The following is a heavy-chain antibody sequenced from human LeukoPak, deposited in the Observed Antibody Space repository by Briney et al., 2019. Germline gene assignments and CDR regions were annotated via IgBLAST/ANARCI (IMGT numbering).Heavy chain of an antibody. Sequence: PWETLTLTCTVSGGSISSSSYYWGWIRQPPGKGLEWIGSIYYSGSTYYNPSLKSRVTISVDTPKNQFSLKLSSVTAADTAVYYCARDTLYSGSYWGQGTLVTVSS. J-gene: IGHJ4*02. CDR3: ARDTLYSGSY. V-gene: IGHV4-39*07. CDR2: IYYSGST. CDR1: GGSISSSSYY. D-gene: IGHD1-26*01.